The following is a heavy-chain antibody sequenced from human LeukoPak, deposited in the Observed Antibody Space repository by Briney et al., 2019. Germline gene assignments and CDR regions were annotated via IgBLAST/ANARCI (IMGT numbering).Heavy chain of an antibody. J-gene: IGHJ4*02. CDR1: GDAISNGGYY. D-gene: IGHD4/OR15-4a*01. V-gene: IGHV4-31*03. Sequence: SQTLSLTCTVSGDAISNGGYYWSWIRQHPGEGLEWIGFIYYSGSTYYNPSLKSRVMISVDTSKNQFSLKLNSMTAADTAVYYCARGSPNDYGDHGTFGYWGQGTLVTVSS. CDR2: IYYSGST. CDR3: ARGSPNDYGDHGTFGY.